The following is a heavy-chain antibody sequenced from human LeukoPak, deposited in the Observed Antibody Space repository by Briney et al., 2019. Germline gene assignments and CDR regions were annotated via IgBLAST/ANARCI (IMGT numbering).Heavy chain of an antibody. D-gene: IGHD2-15*01. CDR2: IYYSGST. V-gene: IGHV4-39*01. CDR1: GGSISSSSYY. J-gene: IGHJ4*02. Sequence: PSETLSLTCTVSGGSISSSSYYWGWIRQPPGKGLEWIGSIYYSGSTYYHPSLKSRVTISVDTSKNQFSLKLSSVTAADTAVYYCARHPPPYCSGGSCHAGFDYWGQGTLVTVSS. CDR3: ARHPPPYCSGGSCHAGFDY.